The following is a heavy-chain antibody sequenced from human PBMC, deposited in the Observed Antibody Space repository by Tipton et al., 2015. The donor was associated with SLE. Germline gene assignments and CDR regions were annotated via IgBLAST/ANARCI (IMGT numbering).Heavy chain of an antibody. D-gene: IGHD4-23*01. CDR3: ARRVFGGNSGFDY. J-gene: IGHJ4*02. V-gene: IGHV3-48*02. CDR2: ISSGGTTM. CDR1: GFTFSSHS. Sequence: SLRLSCVASGFTFSSHSMNWVRQAPGKGLEWLTYISSGGTTMYYADSVKGRFTISRDNAENSLYLQMNSLRDEDTALYYCARRVFGGNSGFDYWGQGTLLTVSS.